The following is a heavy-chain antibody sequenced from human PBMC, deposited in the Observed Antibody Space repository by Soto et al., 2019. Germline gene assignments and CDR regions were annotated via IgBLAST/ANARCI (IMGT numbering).Heavy chain of an antibody. V-gene: IGHV3-72*01. D-gene: IGHD3-16*01. CDR2: IRKKANTYTA. Sequence: GGSLRLSCAASGFTFSDHSMGWVRQAPGKGLEWVDRIRKKANTYTAEYAASVKDRFSISRDDSENSMYRQMNSRKMEETAVYYCARDLGVSGPDVFDIWGQGTMVTVSS. CDR3: ARDLGVSGPDVFDI. CDR1: GFTFSDHS. J-gene: IGHJ3*02.